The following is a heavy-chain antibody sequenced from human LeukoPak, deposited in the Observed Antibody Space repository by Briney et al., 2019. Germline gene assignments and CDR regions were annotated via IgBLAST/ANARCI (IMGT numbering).Heavy chain of an antibody. CDR2: IYYSGST. J-gene: IGHJ4*02. CDR1: GGSISSSSYY. CDR3: ARGPVGKGIVVVVAARRYFDY. Sequence: PSETLSLTCTVSGGSISSSSYYWGWIRQPPGKGLEWIGSIYYSGSTYYNPSLKSRVTISVDTSKNQFSLKLSSVTAADTAVYYCARGPVGKGIVVVVAARRYFDYWGQGTLVTVSS. D-gene: IGHD2-15*01. V-gene: IGHV4-39*07.